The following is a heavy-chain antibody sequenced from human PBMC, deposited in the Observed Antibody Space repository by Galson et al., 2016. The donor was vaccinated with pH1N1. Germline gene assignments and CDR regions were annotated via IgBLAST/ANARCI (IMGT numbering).Heavy chain of an antibody. CDR2: IKEDGSET. J-gene: IGHJ4*02. CDR1: GFTFSNYW. Sequence: SLRLSCAASGFTFSNYWMHWVRQVPGEGLEWVANIKEDGSETYYVDSVKGRFIVSRDNTKSSLYLQMNSLRVEDTAVYYCARRYFDTWGQGTLVTVSS. V-gene: IGHV3-7*01. D-gene: IGHD3-9*01. CDR3: ARRYFDT.